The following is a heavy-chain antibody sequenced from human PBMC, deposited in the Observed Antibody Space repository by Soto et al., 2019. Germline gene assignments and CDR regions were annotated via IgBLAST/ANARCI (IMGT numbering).Heavy chain of an antibody. CDR2: INPNSGGT. D-gene: IGHD3-10*01. CDR3: ARDATHPHYGMDV. Sequence: ASVKISCKASGYTFTGYYMHWVRQAPGQGLEWMGWINPNSGGTNYAQKFQGWVTMTRDTSISTAYMELSRLRSDDTAVYYCARDATHPHYGMDVWGQGTTVTVSS. CDR1: GYTFTGYY. V-gene: IGHV1-2*04. J-gene: IGHJ6*02.